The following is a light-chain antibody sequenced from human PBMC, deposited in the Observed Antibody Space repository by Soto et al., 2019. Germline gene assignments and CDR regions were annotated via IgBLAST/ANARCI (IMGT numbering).Light chain of an antibody. CDR1: QSISSN. Sequence: LTLSPPKLSASSGEAAPLSCRASQSISSNLAWYQQKPGQAPRLLIYGAPTRATDIPSRFSGSGSGTDFTLTISSLEPEDFAVYYCQQRSNWPPLTFGGGAKV. CDR2: GAP. J-gene: IGKJ4*01. CDR3: QQRSNWPPLT. V-gene: IGKV3-11*01.